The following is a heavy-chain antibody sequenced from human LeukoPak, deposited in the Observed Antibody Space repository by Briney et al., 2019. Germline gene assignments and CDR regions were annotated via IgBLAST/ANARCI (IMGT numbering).Heavy chain of an antibody. CDR2: IRSKAYGETA. V-gene: IGHV3-49*03. CDR3: TRAAIVDFDY. Sequence: GSLRLSCTASGFTFGDYAMSWIRQAPGKGLEWVGFIRSKAYGETADYAASVKGRFTISRDDSKSIAYLQMNSLKTEDTAVYYCTRAAIVDFDYWGQGTLVTVSA. CDR1: GFTFGDYA. D-gene: IGHD3-22*01. J-gene: IGHJ4*02.